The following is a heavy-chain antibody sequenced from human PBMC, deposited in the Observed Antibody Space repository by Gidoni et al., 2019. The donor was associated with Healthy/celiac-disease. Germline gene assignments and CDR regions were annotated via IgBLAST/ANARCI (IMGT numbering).Heavy chain of an antibody. CDR1: GGSLRRSSYY. CDR3: ARRGIGYGANYFDY. D-gene: IGHD5-12*01. CDR2: ICYSGST. V-gene: IGHV4-39*01. Sequence: QLQLQESGPGLVKPSATLSLTCTVPGGSLRRSSYYVGWIRPPPGKGLEWIGSICYSGSTYYNPSLKSRVTISVDTSKNQFSLKLTSVTAADPAVYYCARRGIGYGANYFDYWGQGTLVTVSS. J-gene: IGHJ4*02.